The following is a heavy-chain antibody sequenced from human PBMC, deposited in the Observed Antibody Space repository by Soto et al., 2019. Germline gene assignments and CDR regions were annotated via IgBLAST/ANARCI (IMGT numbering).Heavy chain of an antibody. CDR3: AGNRGISAAGKTGWFEP. V-gene: IGHV4-39*01. CDR2: IYYTGHT. Sequence: SETLSLTCTLSGGSISASDYYWGWMRQPPGKGLEWIGSIYYTGHTYFNVSLKSRVSISIDTSKHQFSLTLSSMTAADTAMYYCAGNRGISAAGKTGWFEPWGQGTLVSVSS. J-gene: IGHJ5*02. D-gene: IGHD6-13*01. CDR1: GGSISASDYY.